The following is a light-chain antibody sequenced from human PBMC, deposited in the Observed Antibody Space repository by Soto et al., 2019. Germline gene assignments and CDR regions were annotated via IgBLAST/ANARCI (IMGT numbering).Light chain of an antibody. Sequence: ENVLTQSPGRLSLSVGERATLSCRASQSVARNSIAWYQQPVGQPPRLLIYGASGRATGVPDKFSGSGSGTIFTLTIERVEAEDFAVYHCQQYATSPLTFGEGTTLEIK. CDR1: QSVARNS. J-gene: IGKJ4*01. CDR2: GAS. V-gene: IGKV3-20*01. CDR3: QQYATSPLT.